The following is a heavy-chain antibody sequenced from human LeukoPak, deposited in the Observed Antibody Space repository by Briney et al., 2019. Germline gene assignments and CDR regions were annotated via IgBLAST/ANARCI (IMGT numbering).Heavy chain of an antibody. D-gene: IGHD4-11*01. CDR1: GGSISSSNW. Sequence: SETLSLTCAVSGGSISSSNWWSWVRQPPGKGLEWIGEIYHSGSTNYNPSLKSRVTISVDKSKNQFSLKLSSVTAADTAVYYCARGHSNYPYYYCMDVWGKGTTVTVSS. V-gene: IGHV4-4*02. CDR3: ARGHSNYPYYYCMDV. J-gene: IGHJ6*03. CDR2: IYHSGST.